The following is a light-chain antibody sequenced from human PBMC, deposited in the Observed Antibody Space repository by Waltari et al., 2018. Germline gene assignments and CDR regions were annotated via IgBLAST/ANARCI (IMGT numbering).Light chain of an antibody. V-gene: IGKV3-20*01. J-gene: IGKJ1*01. CDR3: QKYGTLPAT. CDR1: QSVRRF. Sequence: EIVLTQSPGTLSLSPGERATLSCRASQSVRRFLAWYQQKLGQAPRLLIYEATSRATGIPDRFSGSGFGTDFSLIISRLEPEYFAVYYCQKYGTLPATFGQVTKVEIK. CDR2: EAT.